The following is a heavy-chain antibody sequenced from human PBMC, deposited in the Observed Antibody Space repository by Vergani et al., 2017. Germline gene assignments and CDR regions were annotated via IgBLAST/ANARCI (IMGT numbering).Heavy chain of an antibody. J-gene: IGHJ3*02. CDR3: ARGTGERDAFDI. CDR1: GFTFSSYA. V-gene: IGHV3-23*01. Sequence: EVQLLESGGGLVQPGGSLRLSCAASGFTFSSYAMSWVRQAPGKGLEWVSAISGSGGSTYYADSVKGRFTISRDNSKNTLYLQMNSLRAEDTAVYYCARGTGERDAFDIWGQGTMVTVSS. CDR2: ISGSGGST. D-gene: IGHD1-1*01.